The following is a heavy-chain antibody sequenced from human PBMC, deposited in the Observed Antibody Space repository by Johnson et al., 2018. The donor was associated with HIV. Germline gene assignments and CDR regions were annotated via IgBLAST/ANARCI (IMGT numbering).Heavy chain of an antibody. J-gene: IGHJ3*02. V-gene: IGHV3-30-3*01. CDR1: GFTFSSYA. CDR3: AKVHSSSSNGFDI. D-gene: IGHD6-6*01. Sequence: QVQLVESGGGVVQPGRSLRLSCAASGFTFSSYAMHWVRQAPGKGLEWVAVISYDGSNKYYADSVNGRFTISRDNYKNTLYLQMNSLRGEDTAVYYCAKVHSSSSNGFDIWGQGTMVTVSS. CDR2: ISYDGSNK.